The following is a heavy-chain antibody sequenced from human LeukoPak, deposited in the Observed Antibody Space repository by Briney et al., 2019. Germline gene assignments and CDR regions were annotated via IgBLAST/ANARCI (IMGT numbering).Heavy chain of an antibody. CDR3: AGYCGGGSCADS. Sequence: SETLSLTCTVSGGSTDSYYYWSWIRQPPGKGLEWIGCIDYSGRTKYNPSLKSRVTISVDTSKNQVSLQLNSVTAADTAVYYCAGYCGGGSCADSWGQGTLVTVSS. CDR2: IDYSGRT. J-gene: IGHJ4*02. CDR1: GGSTDSYYY. V-gene: IGHV4-59*08. D-gene: IGHD2-15*01.